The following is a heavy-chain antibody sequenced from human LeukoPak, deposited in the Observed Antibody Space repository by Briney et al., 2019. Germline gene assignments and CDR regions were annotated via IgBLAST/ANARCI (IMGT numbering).Heavy chain of an antibody. Sequence: GGSLRLSCAASGFTFSSYWMSWVRQAPGKGLEWVANIKQDGSEKYYVDSVKGRFTISRDNAKNSLYLQMNSLRAEDTAVYYCARESGPHYYYYGMDVWGQGTTVTVSS. CDR2: IKQDGSEK. CDR3: ARESGPHYYYYGMDV. D-gene: IGHD6-25*01. J-gene: IGHJ6*02. CDR1: GFTFSSYW. V-gene: IGHV3-7*01.